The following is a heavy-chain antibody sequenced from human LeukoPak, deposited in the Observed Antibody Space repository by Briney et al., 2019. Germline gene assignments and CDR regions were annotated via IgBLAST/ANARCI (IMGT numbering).Heavy chain of an antibody. CDR3: ARVGDSSGYENWFDP. CDR1: GGSISSYY. J-gene: IGHJ5*02. Sequence: TSETLSLTCTVSGGSISSYYWSWIRQPAGKGLEWIGRIYTCGSTNYNPSLGSRVTMSVDTSSNQFSLKLSSVTAADTAVYYCARVGDSSGYENWFDPWGQGTLVTVSS. V-gene: IGHV4-4*07. D-gene: IGHD3-22*01. CDR2: IYTCGST.